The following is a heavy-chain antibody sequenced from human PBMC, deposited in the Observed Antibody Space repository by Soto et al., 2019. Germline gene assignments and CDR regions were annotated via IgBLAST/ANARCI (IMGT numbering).Heavy chain of an antibody. CDR3: SRQKDGGDYYYYYAMDV. CDR1: GFTFSGSA. V-gene: IGHV3-73*02. Sequence: EVQLVESGGGLVQPGESLKISCEASGFTFSGSAMHWVRQASGKGLEWVGRIRGKANSYATAYGASVKGRFIISRDDSKNTAYLQMNSLKTEDTAVYFCSRQKDGGDYYYYYAMDVWGQGTTVTVSS. J-gene: IGHJ6*02. CDR2: IRGKANSYAT.